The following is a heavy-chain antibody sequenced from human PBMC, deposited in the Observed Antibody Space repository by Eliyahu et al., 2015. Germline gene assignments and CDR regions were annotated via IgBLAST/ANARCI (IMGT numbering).Heavy chain of an antibody. V-gene: IGHV3-21*01. CDR3: ARDIGGVVVPADQGYFDY. CDR2: ISSSSSYI. CDR1: GFTFSSYX. J-gene: IGHJ4*02. Sequence: VQLVESGGGLVKPGGSLRLSCAASGFTFSSYXRNWVRQAPGKGLEWVSSISSSSSYIYYADSVKGRFTISRDNAKNSLYLQMNSLRAEDTAVYYCARDIGGVVVPADQGYFDYWGQGTLVTVSS. D-gene: IGHD2-2*01.